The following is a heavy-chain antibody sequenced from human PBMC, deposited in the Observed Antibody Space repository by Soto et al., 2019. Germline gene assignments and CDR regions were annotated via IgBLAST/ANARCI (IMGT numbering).Heavy chain of an antibody. J-gene: IGHJ1*01. CDR1: GFSLSTIGMN. CDR2: IYWNDKK. CDR3: AQRTRELQSAYFQY. D-gene: IGHD1-26*01. Sequence: QINLRESGPTVVKPTDTLTLTCSFSGFSLSTIGMNVVWIRQPPGNTLEWLELIYWNDKKRYSPSLKDRLSITKDKYKNEVVLTLTNKEPVDSGTYYCAQRTRELQSAYFQYWGQGTLV. V-gene: IGHV2-5*01.